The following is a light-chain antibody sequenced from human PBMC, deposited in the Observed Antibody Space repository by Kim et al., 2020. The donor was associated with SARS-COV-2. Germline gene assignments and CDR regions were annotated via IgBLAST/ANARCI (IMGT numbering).Light chain of an antibody. CDR3: QQYNKRYT. CDR2: GAS. J-gene: IGKJ2*01. Sequence: LSVYPGKRATLTCRTNQTISNNLAWYQQKPGQAPRLPIYGASTRATDIPARFTGSGSGTEFTLTISGLQSDDFAIYYCQQYNKRYTFGQGTKLEI. V-gene: IGKV3-15*01. CDR1: QTISNN.